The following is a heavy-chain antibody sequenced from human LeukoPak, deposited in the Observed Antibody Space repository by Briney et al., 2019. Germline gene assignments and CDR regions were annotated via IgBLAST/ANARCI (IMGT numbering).Heavy chain of an antibody. Sequence: SVKVSCKASGGTFSSYDISWVRQAPGQGLEWMGGIMPISGTANYAQKFQGRVTITADKSTSTAYMELSSLRSEDTAVYYCASYDSSGYPGAPWGQGTLVTVSS. V-gene: IGHV1-69*06. CDR3: ASYDSSGYPGAP. J-gene: IGHJ4*02. CDR2: IMPISGTA. CDR1: GGTFSSYD. D-gene: IGHD3-22*01.